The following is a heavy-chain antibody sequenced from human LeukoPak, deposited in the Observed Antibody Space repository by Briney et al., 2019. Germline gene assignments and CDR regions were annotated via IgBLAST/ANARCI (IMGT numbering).Heavy chain of an antibody. CDR3: ARLRGRYCSSTSCYSPFDY. V-gene: IGHV1-2*06. CDR1: GYTFTGYY. D-gene: IGHD2-2*01. Sequence: GASVKVSCKASGYTFTGYYMRWVRQAPGQGLEWMGRINPNSGGTNYAQKFQGRVTMTRDTSISTAYMELSRLRSDDTAVYYCARLRGRYCSSTSCYSPFDYWGQGTLVTVSS. CDR2: INPNSGGT. J-gene: IGHJ4*02.